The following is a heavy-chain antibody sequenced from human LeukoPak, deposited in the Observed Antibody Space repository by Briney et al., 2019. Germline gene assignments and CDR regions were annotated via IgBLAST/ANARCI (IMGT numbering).Heavy chain of an antibody. D-gene: IGHD6-13*01. J-gene: IGHJ5*02. CDR3: AGIDSSSWSYNWFDP. CDR2: ISSSGSTI. V-gene: IGHV3-11*04. CDR1: GFTFSDYY. Sequence: GGSLRLSCAASGFTFSDYYMSWIRQAPGKGLEWVSYISSSGSTIYYADSVKGRLTISRDNAKNSLYLQMNSLRAEDTAVYYCAGIDSSSWSYNWFDPWGQGTLVTVSS.